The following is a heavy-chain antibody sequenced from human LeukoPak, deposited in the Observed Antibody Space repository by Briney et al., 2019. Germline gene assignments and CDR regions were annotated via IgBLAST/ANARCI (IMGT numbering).Heavy chain of an antibody. D-gene: IGHD1-26*01. J-gene: IGHJ2*01. CDR3: ARQAGATTLYFDL. Sequence: NPSETLSLTCAVYGGSFSGYYWTWIRQPPGKGLEWIGEMNHSGSANYNPSLKSRVTISVDTSKNQCSLRLSSVTAADTAVYYCARQAGATTLYFDLWGRGTLVTVSS. V-gene: IGHV4-34*01. CDR2: MNHSGSA. CDR1: GGSFSGYY.